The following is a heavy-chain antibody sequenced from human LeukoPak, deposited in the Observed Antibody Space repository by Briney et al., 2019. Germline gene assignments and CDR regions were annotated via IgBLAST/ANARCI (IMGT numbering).Heavy chain of an antibody. CDR3: AADSGGLYGDPPWYFYYGMDV. V-gene: IGHV1-2*02. J-gene: IGHJ6*02. Sequence: WASVKVSCKASGYTFTGYYMHWVRQAPGQGLEWMGWINPNSGGTNYAQKFQGRVTMTRDTSISTAYMELSRLRSEDTAVYYCAADSGGLYGDPPWYFYYGMDVWGQGTTVTVSS. CDR1: GYTFTGYY. CDR2: INPNSGGT. D-gene: IGHD4-17*01.